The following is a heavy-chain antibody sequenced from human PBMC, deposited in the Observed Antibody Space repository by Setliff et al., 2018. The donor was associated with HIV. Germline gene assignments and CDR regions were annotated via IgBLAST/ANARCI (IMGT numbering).Heavy chain of an antibody. CDR1: GDSITRGGYY. Sequence: SETLSLTCAVSGDSITRGGYYWSWIRQFAGKGLEWIADIYYSGRTNYNPSLKSRLTVSIDTSKNHLSLKLTSMTAADTAMYFCARGKDPGLYFDNWRQVRGVTVSS. J-gene: IGHJ4*02. D-gene: IGHD2-15*01. CDR3: ARGKDPGLYFDN. CDR2: IYYSGRT. V-gene: IGHV4-31*11.